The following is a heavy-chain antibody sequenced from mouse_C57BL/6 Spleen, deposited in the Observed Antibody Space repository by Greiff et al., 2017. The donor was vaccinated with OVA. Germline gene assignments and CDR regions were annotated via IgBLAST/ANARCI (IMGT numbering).Heavy chain of an antibody. Sequence: QVQRKESGAELARPGASVKLSCKASGYTFTSYGISWVKQRTGQGLEWIGEIYPRSGNTYYNEKFKGKATLTADKSSSTAYMELRSLTSEDSAVYFCARVYYDYSRGFDYWGQGTTLTVSS. J-gene: IGHJ2*01. CDR2: IYPRSGNT. D-gene: IGHD2-4*01. CDR1: GYTFTSYG. CDR3: ARVYYDYSRGFDY. V-gene: IGHV1-81*01.